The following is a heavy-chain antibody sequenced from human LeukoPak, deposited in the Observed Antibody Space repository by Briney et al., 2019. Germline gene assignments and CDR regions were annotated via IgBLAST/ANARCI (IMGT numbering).Heavy chain of an antibody. CDR1: GFPFSNYG. Sequence: RSGGSLRLSCAASGFPFSNYGMHWVRQAPGKGLEWVAVISADGIDKYYADSAKGRFTISRDNSKNTLYLQMSSLRPEDTAVYYCAKDKGREGDYWGQGNLVTVSS. CDR2: ISADGIDK. V-gene: IGHV3-30*18. CDR3: AKDKGREGDY. J-gene: IGHJ4*02.